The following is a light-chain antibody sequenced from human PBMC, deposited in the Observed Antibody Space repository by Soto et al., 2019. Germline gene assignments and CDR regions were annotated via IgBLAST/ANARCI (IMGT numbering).Light chain of an antibody. J-gene: IGLJ1*01. CDR1: SSDVGGYNY. CDR2: EVS. Sequence: QAVVTQPPSASGTPGQRVTISCTGTSSDVGGYNYVSWYQQHPGKAPKLMIYEVSNRPSGVSNRFSGSKSGNTASLTISGLQAEDEADYYCSSYTSSSTYVFGTGTKVTVL. CDR3: SSYTSSSTYV. V-gene: IGLV2-14*01.